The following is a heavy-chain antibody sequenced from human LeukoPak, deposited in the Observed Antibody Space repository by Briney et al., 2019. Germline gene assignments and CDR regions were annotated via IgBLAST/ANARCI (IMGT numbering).Heavy chain of an antibody. CDR3: ARTKEMATISYFDS. CDR1: GFTFTTYG. J-gene: IGHJ4*02. D-gene: IGHD5-24*01. V-gene: IGHV3-23*01. Sequence: GGSLRLSCVASGFTFTTYGMNWVRQAPGKGLEWVSGITGSGGRTYYADSVKGRFTISRDNAKNSLYLQMNSLRAEDTAVYYCARTKEMATISYFDSWGQGTLVTVSS. CDR2: ITGSGGRT.